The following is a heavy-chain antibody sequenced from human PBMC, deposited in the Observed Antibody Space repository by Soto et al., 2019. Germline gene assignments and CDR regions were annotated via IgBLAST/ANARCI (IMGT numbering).Heavy chain of an antibody. CDR3: AREEVFFDY. CDR2: ISSSSSYI. CDR1: GFTFSSYS. J-gene: IGHJ4*02. V-gene: IGHV3-21*01. Sequence: EVQLVESGGGLVKPGGSLRLSCAASGFTFSSYSMNWVRQAPGKWLEWVSSISSSSSYIYYADSVKGRFTISRDNAKNTLYLQMNSLRAEDTAVYYCAREEVFFDYWGQGTLVTVSS.